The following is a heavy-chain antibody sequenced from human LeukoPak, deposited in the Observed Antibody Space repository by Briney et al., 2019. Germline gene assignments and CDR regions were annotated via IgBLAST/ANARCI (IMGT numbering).Heavy chain of an antibody. V-gene: IGHV4-34*01. CDR2: INHSGST. CDR3: AREGPITMVRGYYYYMDV. Sequence: SETLSLTCAVYGGSFSGYYWSWLRQPPGKGLEGIGEINHSGSTNYNPSLKSRVTISVDTSKNQFSLKLSSVTPADPAVYYCAREGPITMVRGYYYYMDVWGKGTTVTVSS. CDR1: GGSFSGYY. J-gene: IGHJ6*03. D-gene: IGHD3-10*01.